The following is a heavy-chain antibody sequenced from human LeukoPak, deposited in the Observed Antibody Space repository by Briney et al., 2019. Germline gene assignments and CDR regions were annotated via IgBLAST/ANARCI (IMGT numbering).Heavy chain of an antibody. CDR3: ARGYSGYDLAPLFEY. Sequence: EGSLRLSCAASGFTFSSYAMHWVRQAPGKGLEYVSAISSNGGSTYYANSVKGRFTISRDNSKNTLYLQMGSLRAEDMAVYYCARGYSGYDLAPLFEYRGQGTLVTVSS. CDR1: GFTFSSYA. D-gene: IGHD5-12*01. V-gene: IGHV3-64*01. CDR2: ISSNGGST. J-gene: IGHJ4*02.